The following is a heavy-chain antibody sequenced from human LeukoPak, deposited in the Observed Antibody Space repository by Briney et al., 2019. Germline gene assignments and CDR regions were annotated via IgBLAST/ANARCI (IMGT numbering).Heavy chain of an antibody. J-gene: IGHJ4*02. V-gene: IGHV4-39*07. Sequence: PSETLSLTCTVSGDSISNTRSYWGWIRQPPGKGLEWIGNIYYTTGSTNYNPSLKSRVTILIDMSKNQFSLSLTSVTAADTAVYYCARKREGPATGIDCWGQGTLVTVSS. D-gene: IGHD1-26*01. CDR2: IYYTTGST. CDR1: GDSISNTRSY. CDR3: ARKREGPATGIDC.